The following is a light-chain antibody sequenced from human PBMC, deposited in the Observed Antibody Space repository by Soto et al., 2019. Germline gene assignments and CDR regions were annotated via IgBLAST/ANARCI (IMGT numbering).Light chain of an antibody. CDR3: QQYSSDPSLT. V-gene: IGKV1-5*03. CDR1: QTINNL. Sequence: DIQMTQSPSTLSALVGDRVSITCRASQTINNLMAWYQQKPGQAPKLLIYKASNLETGVPSRFSGSGSGTEFTLTISSLQPDDFATYYCQQYSSDPSLTFGGGTKVDIK. J-gene: IGKJ4*01. CDR2: KAS.